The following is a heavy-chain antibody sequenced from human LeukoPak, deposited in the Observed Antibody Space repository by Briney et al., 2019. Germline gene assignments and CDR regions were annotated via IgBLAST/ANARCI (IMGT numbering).Heavy chain of an antibody. V-gene: IGHV4-39*07. CDR3: ARGGGDYGVGEGDY. J-gene: IGHJ4*02. Sequence: SETLSLTCTVSGGSISSSSYYWGWIRQPPGKGLEWIGSIYYSGSTYYNPSLKSRVTISVDTSKNQFSLKLSSVTAADTAVYYCARGGGDYGVGEGDYWGQGTLVTVSS. CDR2: IYYSGST. D-gene: IGHD3-16*01. CDR1: GGSISSSSYY.